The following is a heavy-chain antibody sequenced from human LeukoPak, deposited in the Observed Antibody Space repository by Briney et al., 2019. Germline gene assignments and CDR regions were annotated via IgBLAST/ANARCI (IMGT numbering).Heavy chain of an antibody. Sequence: GGSLRLSCAASGFTFSGYAMSWVRQAPGKGLEWVANIKQDGSEKYYVDSVKGRFTISRDNAKNSLYLQMNSLRAEDTAVYYCARLLRYFDWLLFRPGDAFDIWGQGTMVTVSS. CDR1: GFTFSGYA. D-gene: IGHD3-9*01. V-gene: IGHV3-7*03. J-gene: IGHJ3*02. CDR3: ARLLRYFDWLLFRPGDAFDI. CDR2: IKQDGSEK.